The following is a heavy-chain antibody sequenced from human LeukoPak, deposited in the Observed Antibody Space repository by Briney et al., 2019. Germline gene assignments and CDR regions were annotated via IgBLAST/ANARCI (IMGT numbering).Heavy chain of an antibody. CDR1: GGSFSSYE. CDR3: ASGTTDIVVVPATLRNYYFDY. V-gene: IGHV1-69*05. D-gene: IGHD2-2*01. CDR2: IIPMFGTA. J-gene: IGHJ4*02. Sequence: SVKVSCKASGGSFSSYEISWVRQAPGQGLEWMGGIIPMFGTAKYAQKFQGRVTITTDKSTSTAYMELSSLRSEDTAVYYCASGTTDIVVVPATLRNYYFDYWGQGTLVTVSS.